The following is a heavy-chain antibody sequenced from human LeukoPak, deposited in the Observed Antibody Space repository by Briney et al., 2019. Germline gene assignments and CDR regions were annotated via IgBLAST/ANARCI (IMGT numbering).Heavy chain of an antibody. D-gene: IGHD3-9*01. CDR2: INPSGGST. CDR3: ARERILRYFDRLPLGFDP. J-gene: IGHJ5*02. CDR1: GYTFTSYY. V-gene: IGHV1-46*01. Sequence: ASVKVSCKASGYTFTSYYMHWVRQAPGQGLEWMGIINPSGGSTSYAQKFQGRVTMTRDTSTSTVYMELSSLRSEDTAVYYCARERILRYFDRLPLGFDPWGQGTLVTVSS.